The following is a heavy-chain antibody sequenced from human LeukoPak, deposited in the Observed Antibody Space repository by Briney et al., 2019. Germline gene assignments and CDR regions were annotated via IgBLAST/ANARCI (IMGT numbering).Heavy chain of an antibody. V-gene: IGHV3-74*01. Sequence: GGSLRLSCAASGFGFSNFWMHWLRHAPGKGLEWVSRIKTDGSITAYADSVKGRFTISRDNAKNTLYLHMNSLKGEDTATYFCTREADPAFSASSSPDFWGQGTPVTVS. CDR3: TREADPAFSASSSPDF. D-gene: IGHD6-6*01. J-gene: IGHJ4*02. CDR2: IKTDGSIT. CDR1: GFGFSNFW.